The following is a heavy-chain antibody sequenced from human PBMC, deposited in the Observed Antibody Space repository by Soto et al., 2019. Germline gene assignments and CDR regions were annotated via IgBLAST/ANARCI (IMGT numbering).Heavy chain of an antibody. CDR1: GYTFTGYF. CDR2: INPNSGVT. D-gene: IGHD1-1*01. V-gene: IGHV1-2*02. Sequence: QAQLVQSGAEVKKTGASVKVSCKASGYTFTGYFIHWVRQAPGEGLDWVGYINPNSGVTKYAPRFQGRVTMTRDTSIRTAYMDLNNLRSDDTAVYFCARGAGTILAPLPWGPGTLVTVSS. CDR3: ARGAGTILAPLP. J-gene: IGHJ5*02.